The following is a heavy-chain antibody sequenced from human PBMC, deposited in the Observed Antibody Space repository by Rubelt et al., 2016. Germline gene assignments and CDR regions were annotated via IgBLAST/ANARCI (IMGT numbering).Heavy chain of an antibody. J-gene: IGHJ4*02. Sequence: QVQLVQSGSELKKPGASVKVSCKASGYTFTSYAMNWVRQAPGQGLEWMGWINTNTGNPTYAQGFTGRFGFSLDTSGSTAYLQISSLKAEDTAVYYCARVIAAAGRDGNYFDYWGQGTLVTVSS. CDR1: GYTFTSYA. D-gene: IGHD6-13*01. V-gene: IGHV7-4-1*02. CDR2: INTNTGNP. CDR3: ARVIAAAGRDGNYFDY.